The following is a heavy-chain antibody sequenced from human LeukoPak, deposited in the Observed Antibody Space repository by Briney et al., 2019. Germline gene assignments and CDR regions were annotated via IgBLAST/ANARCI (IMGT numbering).Heavy chain of an antibody. D-gene: IGHD3-22*01. CDR3: GSLTVVARDH. V-gene: IGHV3-74*01. CDR1: GFSFSTHW. J-gene: IGHJ4*02. Sequence: GGSLRLSCAASGFSFSTHWMHWVRQAPGKGLVYVAQINSDGSATAYADSVKGRFTIYRDNAKNTLYLEMSSLRAEDTAVYYCGSLTVVARDHWGQGTLVTVSS. CDR2: INSDGSAT.